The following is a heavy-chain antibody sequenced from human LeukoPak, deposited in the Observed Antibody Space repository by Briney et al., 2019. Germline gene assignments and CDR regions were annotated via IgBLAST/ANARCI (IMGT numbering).Heavy chain of an antibody. CDR2: INTDGSST. CDR3: ARESGIAAALDL. CDR1: GFTFSHYG. V-gene: IGHV3-74*01. Sequence: PGRSLRLSCAASGFTFSHYGVHWVRQAPGKGLVWVSRINTDGSSTSYADSVKGRFTISRDNAKNTLYLQMNSLRAEDTAVYYCARESGIAAALDLWGQGTLVTVSS. D-gene: IGHD6-13*01. J-gene: IGHJ5*02.